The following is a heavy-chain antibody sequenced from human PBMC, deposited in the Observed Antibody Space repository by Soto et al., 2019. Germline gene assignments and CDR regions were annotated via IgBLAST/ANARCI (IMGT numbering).Heavy chain of an antibody. D-gene: IGHD1-7*01. CDR1: GFTFSSYA. J-gene: IGHJ4*02. CDR3: AKVKTSSERYNWHYGFRDY. V-gene: IGHV3-23*01. CDR2: ISGSGGST. Sequence: GGSLRLSCAASGFTFSSYAMSWVRQAPGKGLEWVSAISGSGGSTYYADSVKGRFTISRDNSKNTLYLQMNSLRAEDTAVYYCAKVKTSSERYNWHYGFRDYWGQGTLVTVSS.